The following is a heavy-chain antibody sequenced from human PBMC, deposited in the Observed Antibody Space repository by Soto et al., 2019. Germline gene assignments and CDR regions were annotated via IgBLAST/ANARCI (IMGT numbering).Heavy chain of an antibody. CDR1: GGSIRSTDYY. CDR2: VYYTGST. Sequence: SETLSLTCTVSGGSIRSTDYYWSWIRQAPGKGLEWIGYVYYTGSTYYNPSLMSRRTRSVDTSKNQFSLKLTSVTAAETPVYYCVRTAREGAVAPNWFDRWGQRTQVTVSS. CDR3: VRTAREGAVAPNWFDR. J-gene: IGHJ5*02. V-gene: IGHV4-30-4*01. D-gene: IGHD2-21*02.